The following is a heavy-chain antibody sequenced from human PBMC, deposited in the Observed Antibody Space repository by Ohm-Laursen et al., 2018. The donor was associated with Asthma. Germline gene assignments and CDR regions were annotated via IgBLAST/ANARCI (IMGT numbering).Heavy chain of an antibody. D-gene: IGHD1-14*01. CDR3: ARAYPDLIDN. J-gene: IGHJ4*02. CDR1: GYSFSLYS. V-gene: IGHV3-21*01. Sequence: SLRLSCSASGYSFSLYSIHWIRQAPGKGLEWVASISTASTFIYYADSVRGRFTISRDNAKNTLYLQMNSLSVEDTAVYYCARAYPDLIDNWGQGTLVTVSS. CDR2: ISTASTFI.